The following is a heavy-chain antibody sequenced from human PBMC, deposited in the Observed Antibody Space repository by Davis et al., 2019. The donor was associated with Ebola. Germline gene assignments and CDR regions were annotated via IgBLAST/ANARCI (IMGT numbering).Heavy chain of an antibody. V-gene: IGHV4-61*10. J-gene: IGHJ4*02. Sequence: PSETLSLTCTVSDDSISSATYYWSWIRQPAGKALEWIGHIHISGSTYYNPSLKSRVTISIDTSKNQFSLKLSSVTAADTAMYYCAERGGSVWGQGTLVTVSS. CDR2: IHISGST. CDR3: AERGGSV. CDR1: DDSISSATYY. D-gene: IGHD3-16*01.